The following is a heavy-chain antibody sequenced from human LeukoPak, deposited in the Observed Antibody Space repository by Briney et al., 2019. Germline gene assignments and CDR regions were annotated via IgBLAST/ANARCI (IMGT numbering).Heavy chain of an antibody. CDR3: ARGRVVIARYYFDY. CDR2: INHSGST. V-gene: IGHV4-34*01. CDR1: GGSFSGYY. J-gene: IGHJ4*02. D-gene: IGHD2-21*01. Sequence: PSETLSLTCAVYGGSFSGYYWSWLRQPPGKGLEWIGEINHSGSTNYNPSLKSRVTISVDTSKNQFSLKLSSVTAADTAVYYCARGRVVIARYYFDYWGQGTLVTVSS.